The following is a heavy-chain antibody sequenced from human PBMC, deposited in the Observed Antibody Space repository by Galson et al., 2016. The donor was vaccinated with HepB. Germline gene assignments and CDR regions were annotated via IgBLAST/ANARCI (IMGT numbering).Heavy chain of an antibody. CDR1: GFTFSRYA. CDR3: AKPPVESGIKYFFDF. CDR2: ISGDGTNK. Sequence: SLRLSCAASGFTFSRYAVHWVRQTPDKGLQWVSVISGDGTNKYYADAVKGRFTISRDNSNDTVFLQMDSLTAEDTAVYYCAKPPVESGIKYFFDFWGQGTLVAVSS. V-gene: IGHV3-30*04. D-gene: IGHD1-1*01. J-gene: IGHJ4*02.